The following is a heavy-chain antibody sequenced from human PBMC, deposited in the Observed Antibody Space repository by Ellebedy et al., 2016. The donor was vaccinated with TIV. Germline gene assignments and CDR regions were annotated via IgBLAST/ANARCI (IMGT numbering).Heavy chain of an antibody. D-gene: IGHD4-23*01. J-gene: IGHJ5*01. V-gene: IGHV1-18*04. CDR1: GYNFVTYG. CDR2: ISTYNGQT. CDR3: ARDVLGRQRWHQETRNKWFDS. Sequence: ASVKVSCKASGYNFVTYGISWVRQAPGQGLEWMGWISTYNGQTKSAKKFQGRATMTTDRSTSTVYMELTNLRSDDTAVYYCARDVLGRQRWHQETRNKWFDSWGQGTLVTVSS.